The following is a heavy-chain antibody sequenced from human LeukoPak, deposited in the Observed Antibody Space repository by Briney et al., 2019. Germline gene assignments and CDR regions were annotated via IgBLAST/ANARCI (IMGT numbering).Heavy chain of an antibody. Sequence: PSETLSLTCTVSGGSISSYYWSWIRQPAGKGLEWIGRIYISGSIKYNPSLKSRVTMSVDTSKNQFSLRLSSVTAADTAVYYCARTRGYSYGFLDRPYYMDVWGKGTTVTVSS. CDR1: GGSISSYY. CDR3: ARTRGYSYGFLDRPYYMDV. CDR2: IYISGSI. V-gene: IGHV4-4*07. J-gene: IGHJ6*03. D-gene: IGHD5-18*01.